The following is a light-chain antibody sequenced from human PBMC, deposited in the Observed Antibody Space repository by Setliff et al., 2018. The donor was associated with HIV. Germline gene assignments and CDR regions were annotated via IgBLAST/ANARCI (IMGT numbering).Light chain of an antibody. CDR1: SSDVGGYNY. V-gene: IGLV2-14*01. CDR3: SSYTSSSTWV. Sequence: SVLAQPASVSGSPGQSITISCTGTSSDVGGYNYVSWYQQHPGKAPKLMIYEVSNRPSGVSNRFSGSKSGNTASLTISGLQAEDEADYYCSSYTSSSTWVFGTGTKVTVL. J-gene: IGLJ1*01. CDR2: EVS.